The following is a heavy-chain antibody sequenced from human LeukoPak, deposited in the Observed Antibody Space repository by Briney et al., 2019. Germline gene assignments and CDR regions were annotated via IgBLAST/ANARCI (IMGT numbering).Heavy chain of an antibody. Sequence: GGSLRLSCAASGFTFSSYHMNWVRQAPGKGLEWVSYISIFSSTIYYADSVKGRFTISRGDANSLVYLQMNSLRAEDTAVYYCARTNERELDYWGQGTLVTVSS. V-gene: IGHV3-48*01. CDR1: GFTFSSYH. D-gene: IGHD1-26*01. J-gene: IGHJ4*02. CDR3: ARTNERELDY. CDR2: ISIFSSTI.